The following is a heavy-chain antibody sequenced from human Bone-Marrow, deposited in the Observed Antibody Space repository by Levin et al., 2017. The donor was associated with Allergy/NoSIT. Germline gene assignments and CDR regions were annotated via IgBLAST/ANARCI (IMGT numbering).Heavy chain of an antibody. CDR2: IYYSGST. CDR3: VREEAGWSRYGTCFEA. D-gene: IGHD2-15*01. CDR1: GGSISSNSYY. Sequence: PSETLSLTCTVSGGSISSNSYYWGWIRQAPGKGLEWIGSIYYSGSTYYNPSLKSRLTISVDTSKHQFSLKLRSMTAADTAVYYCVREEAGWSRYGTCFEAWGQGTLVTVSS. J-gene: IGHJ5*02. V-gene: IGHV4-39*07.